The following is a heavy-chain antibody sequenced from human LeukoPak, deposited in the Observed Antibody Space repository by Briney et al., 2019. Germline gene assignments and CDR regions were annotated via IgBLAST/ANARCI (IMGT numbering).Heavy chain of an antibody. CDR1: GFTFSSYS. CDR3: AKERYLVVPAAMLDY. D-gene: IGHD2-2*01. Sequence: GGSLRLSCAASGFTFSSYSMSWVRQAPGKGLEWVSAISGSGGSTYYADSVKGRFTITRDNSKNTLFLQMNTLRAEDTAVYYCAKERYLVVPAAMLDYWGQGTLVTVSS. J-gene: IGHJ4*02. V-gene: IGHV3-23*01. CDR2: ISGSGGST.